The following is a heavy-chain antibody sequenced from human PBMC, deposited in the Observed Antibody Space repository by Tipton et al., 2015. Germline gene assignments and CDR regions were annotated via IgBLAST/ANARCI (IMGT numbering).Heavy chain of an antibody. CDR2: MNPTSGNT. Sequence: QLVQSGAEVKKPGASVKVSCKASGYTFTSSDINWVRQAPGQGLEWMGWMNPTSGNTGYAQKFQGRVTMTRNTSISTVYMERTSLRSDDAAVYFCARQSCQYDSHGYYYNWFDPWGQGTLVTVSS. CDR1: GYTFTSSD. V-gene: IGHV1-8*01. CDR3: ARQSCQYDSHGYYYNWFDP. J-gene: IGHJ5*02. D-gene: IGHD3-22*01.